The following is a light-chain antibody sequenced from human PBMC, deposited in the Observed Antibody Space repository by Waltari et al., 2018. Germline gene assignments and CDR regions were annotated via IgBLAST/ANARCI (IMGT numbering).Light chain of an antibody. CDR1: ALPTKY. Sequence: SYELTQSPSVSLSPGQTARITCSGEALPTKYAYWYQKKPGQAPVLIIFKDRESPPGIPERFSGSTSGTTVTLTITGVQAEDEADYYCLSPETRGSWVFGGGTKLTVL. CDR3: LSPETRGSWV. J-gene: IGLJ2*01. CDR2: KDR. V-gene: IGLV3-25*03.